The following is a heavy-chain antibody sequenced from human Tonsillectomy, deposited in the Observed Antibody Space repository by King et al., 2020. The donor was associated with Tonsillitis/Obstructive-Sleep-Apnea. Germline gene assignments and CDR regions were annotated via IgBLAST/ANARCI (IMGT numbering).Heavy chain of an antibody. V-gene: IGHV5-51*01. J-gene: IGHJ6*03. D-gene: IGHD2-2*01. CDR1: GYSFTNYW. CDR2: IYPGDSDT. CDR3: ASFFPLGYCSSTTCLYMDV. Sequence: VQLVQSGAEVKKPGESLKISCEGSGYSFTNYWIGWVRQMSGKGLEWMGIIYPGDSDTRYSPSFQGQVTISADKSISTAYLQWSSLKASDTAMYYCASFFPLGYCSSTTCLYMDVWGKGTTVTVSS.